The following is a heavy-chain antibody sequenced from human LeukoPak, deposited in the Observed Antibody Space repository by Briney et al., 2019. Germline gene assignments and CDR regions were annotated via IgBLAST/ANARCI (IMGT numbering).Heavy chain of an antibody. J-gene: IGHJ4*02. CDR2: INPNSGGT. Sequence: ASVKVSCKASVYTFTGYYMHWVRQAPGQGLEWIGRINPNSGGTNYAQKFQGRVTMTRDTSISTAYMELSRLRSDDTAVYYCARGPPSSPYYYDSSGYYPFDYWGQGTLVTVSS. CDR3: ARGPPSSPYYYDSSGYYPFDY. D-gene: IGHD3-22*01. V-gene: IGHV1-2*06. CDR1: VYTFTGYY.